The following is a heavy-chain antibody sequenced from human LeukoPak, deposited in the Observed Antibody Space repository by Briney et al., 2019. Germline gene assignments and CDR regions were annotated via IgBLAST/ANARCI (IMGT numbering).Heavy chain of an antibody. V-gene: IGHV3-15*01. CDR2: IKIKTDGGTT. CDR3: TTEPELLWFGELSPHFDY. Sequence: PGGSLRLSCAASGFTFSNAWMSWVRQAPGKGLEWVGRIKIKTDGGTTDYAAPVKGRFTISRDDSKNTLYLQMNSLKTEDTAVYYCTTEPELLWFGELSPHFDYWGQGTLVTVSS. CDR1: GFTFSNAW. J-gene: IGHJ4*02. D-gene: IGHD3-10*01.